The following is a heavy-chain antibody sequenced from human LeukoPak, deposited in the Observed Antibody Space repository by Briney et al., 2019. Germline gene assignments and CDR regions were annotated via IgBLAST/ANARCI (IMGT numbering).Heavy chain of an antibody. CDR3: ASAHYDSSGYYIGYLDY. J-gene: IGHJ4*02. Sequence: PSETLSLLCAVYGGSFRGYYWGWIRQPPGKGLEWIGEINQSGSTNYNPSLKSRVTISVDTSKYQFSLKLSSVTAADTAVYYCASAHYDSSGYYIGYLDYWGQGTLVTVSS. D-gene: IGHD3-22*01. V-gene: IGHV4-34*01. CDR1: GGSFRGYY. CDR2: INQSGST.